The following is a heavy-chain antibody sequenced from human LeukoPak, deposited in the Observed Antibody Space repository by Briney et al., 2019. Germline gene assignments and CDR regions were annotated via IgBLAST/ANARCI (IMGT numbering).Heavy chain of an antibody. CDR1: GGSISSYY. V-gene: IGHV4-4*07. CDR2: IYTSGST. Sequence: SETLSLTCTVSGGSISSYYWSWIRQPAGKGLEWIGRIYTSGSTNYNPSLKSRVTMSVDTSKNQFSLKLSSVTAADTAVYYCARDQVDSRYYDSSIDAFDIWGQGTMVTVSS. D-gene: IGHD3-22*01. J-gene: IGHJ3*02. CDR3: ARDQVDSRYYDSSIDAFDI.